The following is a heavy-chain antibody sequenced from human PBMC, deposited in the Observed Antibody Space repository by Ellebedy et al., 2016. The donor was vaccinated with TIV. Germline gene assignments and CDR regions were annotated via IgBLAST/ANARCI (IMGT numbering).Heavy chain of an antibody. CDR1: GGSISTSNFY. V-gene: IGHV4-39*07. CDR3: ARGYYNSGHYFSPGE. D-gene: IGHD3-3*01. Sequence: MPSETLSLTCTVSGGSISTSNFYWGWVRQPPGKGLEWIGTVYYSGTTQYNPSLKSRVTISVDTSRAQFSLKMTSVTAVDTAVYYCARGYYNSGHYFSPGEWGRGTLVTVSS. CDR2: VYYSGTT. J-gene: IGHJ4*01.